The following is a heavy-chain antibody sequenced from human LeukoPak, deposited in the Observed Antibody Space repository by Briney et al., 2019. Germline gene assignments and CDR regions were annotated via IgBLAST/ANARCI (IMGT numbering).Heavy chain of an antibody. D-gene: IGHD6-19*01. V-gene: IGHV3-66*01. J-gene: IGHJ4*02. CDR2: IYSGGRT. Sequence: GGSLRLSCAASGFTISTKYMSWVRQAPGKGLEWVSVIYSGGRTYYADSVKGRFTISRDNSKNTLYLQMNSLRSEDTAVYYCARERAVAGLFDYWGQGTLGTVSS. CDR1: GFTISTKY. CDR3: ARERAVAGLFDY.